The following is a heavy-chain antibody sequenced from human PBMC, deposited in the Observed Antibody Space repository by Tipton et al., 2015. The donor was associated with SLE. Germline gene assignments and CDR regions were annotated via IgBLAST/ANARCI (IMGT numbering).Heavy chain of an antibody. CDR3: ARAFGYGKLDY. CDR1: GYTFLSGYY. CDR2: INPNTGGT. D-gene: IGHD5-12*01. Sequence: QVQLVQSGAEVKKPGASVKVSCNVSGYTFLSGYYMHWVRQAPGQGLEWVGWINPNTGGTRFAQKFQGRVTMTRDTSISTAYMELRWLTSDDTAVYYCARAFGYGKLDYWGQGTLVTVSS. J-gene: IGHJ4*02. V-gene: IGHV1-2*02.